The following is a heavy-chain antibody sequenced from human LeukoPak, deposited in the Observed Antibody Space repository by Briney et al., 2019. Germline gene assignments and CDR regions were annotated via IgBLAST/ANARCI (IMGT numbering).Heavy chain of an antibody. J-gene: IGHJ4*02. Sequence: SETLSLTCTVSGVSVSSGSYYWSWIRQPPGKGLEWIGYIYYSGSTNYNPSLKSRVTISVDTSKNQFSLKLSSVTAADTAVYYCARRSSSGFKYWGQGTLVTVSS. CDR1: GVSVSSGSYY. CDR2: IYYSGST. D-gene: IGHD3-10*01. V-gene: IGHV4-61*01. CDR3: ARRSSSGFKY.